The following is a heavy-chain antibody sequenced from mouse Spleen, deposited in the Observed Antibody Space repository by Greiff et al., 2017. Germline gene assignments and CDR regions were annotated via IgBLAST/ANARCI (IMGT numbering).Heavy chain of an antibody. CDR3: ARGILRLRDAMDY. Sequence: DVMLVESGGGLVKPGGSLKLSCAASGFTFSDYYMYWVRQTPEKRLEWVATISDGGSYTYYPDSVKGRFTISRDNAKNNLYLQMSSLKSEDTAMYYCARGILRLRDAMDYWGQGTSVTVSS. J-gene: IGHJ4*01. CDR2: ISDGGSYT. CDR1: GFTFSDYY. D-gene: IGHD1-2*01. V-gene: IGHV5-4*02.